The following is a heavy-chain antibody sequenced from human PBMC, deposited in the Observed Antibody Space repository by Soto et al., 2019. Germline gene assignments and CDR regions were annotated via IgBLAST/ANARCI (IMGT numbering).Heavy chain of an antibody. CDR3: ARGQLPAATTYFDF. V-gene: IGHV3-33*01. D-gene: IGHD2-15*01. Sequence: QVHLVESGGGVVQPGGSRRLSCAASGFTFSSYAIHWVRQAPGKGLEWVAIIWFDGSNKYYADSVKGRFSISRDNSKNTLFLQMDSLRAEDTAVYYCARGQLPAATTYFDFWGQGTLVIVSS. J-gene: IGHJ4*02. CDR1: GFTFSSYA. CDR2: IWFDGSNK.